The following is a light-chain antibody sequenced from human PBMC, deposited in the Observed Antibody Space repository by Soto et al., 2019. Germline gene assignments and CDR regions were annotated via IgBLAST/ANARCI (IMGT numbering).Light chain of an antibody. V-gene: IGLV2-18*02. CDR2: EVS. Sequence: QSALTQPPSVSGSPGQSVTISCTGTSRDVGSYNRVSWYQQPPGTAPKVMIYEVSSRPSGVPDRFSGSKSGNTASLTISGLQAEDEADYYCCSFTTSSTYVFGTGTKLTVL. CDR3: CSFTTSSTYV. CDR1: SRDVGSYNR. J-gene: IGLJ1*01.